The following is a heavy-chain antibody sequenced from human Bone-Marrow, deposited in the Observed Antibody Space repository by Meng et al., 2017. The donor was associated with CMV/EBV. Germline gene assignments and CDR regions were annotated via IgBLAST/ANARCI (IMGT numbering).Heavy chain of an antibody. D-gene: IGHD2-2*02. CDR1: GFTFSNAW. CDR3: TPYCSSTSCYRVDNNWFDP. Sequence: GESLKISCAASGFTFSNAWLSWVRQAPGKGLEWVGRIKSKTDGGTTDYAAPVKGRFTISRDDSKNTLYLQMNSLKTEDTAVYYCTPYCSSTSCYRVDNNWFDPWGQVTLVTVSS. J-gene: IGHJ5*02. V-gene: IGHV3-15*01. CDR2: IKSKTDGGTT.